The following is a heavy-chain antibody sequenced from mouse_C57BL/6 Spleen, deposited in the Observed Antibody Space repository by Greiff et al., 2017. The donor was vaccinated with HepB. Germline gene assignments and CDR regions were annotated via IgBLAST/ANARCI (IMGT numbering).Heavy chain of an antibody. CDR2: IDPSDSET. V-gene: IGHV1-52*01. CDR1: GYTFTSYW. Sequence: QVHVKQPGAELVRPGSSVKLSCKASGYTFTSYWMHWVKQRPIQGLEWIGNIDPSDSETHYNQKFKDKATLTVDKSSSTAYMQLSSLTSEDSAVYYCARRDFAYWGQGTLVTVSA. J-gene: IGHJ3*01. CDR3: ARRDFAY.